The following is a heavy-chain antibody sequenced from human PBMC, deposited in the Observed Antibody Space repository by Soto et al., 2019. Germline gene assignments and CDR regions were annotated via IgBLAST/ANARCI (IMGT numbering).Heavy chain of an antibody. V-gene: IGHV3-23*01. D-gene: IGHD1-7*01. J-gene: IGHJ4*02. CDR1: GLTFSNYA. Sequence: GGSLRLSCATSGLTFSNYAMSWVRQSPGGGLEWVSSMSGSSSTTYYADSVRGRFTISRDRSKNTLYLQMSSLRAEDTALYYCAKNQERELPRVIDFWGQGTLVTVSS. CDR2: MSGSSSTT. CDR3: AKNQERELPRVIDF.